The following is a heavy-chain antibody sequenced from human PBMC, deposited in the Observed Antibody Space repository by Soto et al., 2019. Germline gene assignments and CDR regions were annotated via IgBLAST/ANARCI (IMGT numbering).Heavy chain of an antibody. CDR3: ARLGDYYQAFDC. Sequence: SCIIQNPGKGLEWIGYIYYTGTTTYSPSLKSRVTISVDASKSQFSLNLRSVTAADTAVYYCARLGDYYQAFDCWGHGALVTVSS. CDR2: IYYTGTT. J-gene: IGHJ4*01. D-gene: IGHD3-22*01. V-gene: IGHV4-59*08.